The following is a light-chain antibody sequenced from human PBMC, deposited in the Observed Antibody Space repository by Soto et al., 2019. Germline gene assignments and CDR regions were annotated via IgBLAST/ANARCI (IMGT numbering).Light chain of an antibody. CDR2: EVS. V-gene: IGLV2-8*01. Sequence: QSALTQPPSASGSPGQSVTISCTGTSSDVGAYKYVSWYQQHPGKAPKVMIYEVSKRPSGVPDRFSGSKSGNTASLTVSGLQAEDEAEYYCSSYGVSNNLYVFGTGTKVTVL. J-gene: IGLJ1*01. CDR3: SSYGVSNNLYV. CDR1: SSDVGAYKY.